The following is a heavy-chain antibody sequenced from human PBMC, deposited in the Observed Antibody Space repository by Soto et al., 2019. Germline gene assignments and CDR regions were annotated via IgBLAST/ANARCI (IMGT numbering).Heavy chain of an antibody. CDR2: INPNSGGT. Sequence: ASVKVSCRASGYTFTGYYMHWVRQAPGQGLEWMGWINPNSGGTNYAQKLQGRVTMTTDTSTSTAYMELRSLRSDDTAVYYCARGLDWNLYYMDVWGKGTTVTVSS. CDR1: GYTFTGYY. V-gene: IGHV1-2*02. D-gene: IGHD1-7*01. J-gene: IGHJ6*03. CDR3: ARGLDWNLYYMDV.